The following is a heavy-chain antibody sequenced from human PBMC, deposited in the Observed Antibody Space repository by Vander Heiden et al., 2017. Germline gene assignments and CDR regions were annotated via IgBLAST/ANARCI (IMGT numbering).Heavy chain of an antibody. Sequence: QLQLQESGPGLVKPSETLSLTCTVSGGSISSSSYYWGWIRPPPGKGLEWIGSIYYSRSTYYNPSVKSRITVSVDTSKNQFSLKRSSVTAADTAVYYCARQDPDYDFWSGYYGGGFDPWGQGTLVTVSS. CDR2: IYYSRST. CDR3: ARQDPDYDFWSGYYGGGFDP. CDR1: GGSISSSSYY. V-gene: IGHV4-39*01. J-gene: IGHJ5*02. D-gene: IGHD3-3*01.